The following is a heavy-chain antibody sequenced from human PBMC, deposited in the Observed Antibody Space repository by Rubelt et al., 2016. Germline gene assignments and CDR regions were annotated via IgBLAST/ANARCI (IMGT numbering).Heavy chain of an antibody. V-gene: IGHV4-34*01. CDR1: GGSFSGYY. CDR3: ARGGRYYGSGSYQRHNWFDP. Sequence: QVQLQQWGAGLLKPSETLSLTCAVYGGSFSGYYWSWIRQPPGKGLEWIGEINHSGSTNYNPSLKSRVTISVGTSKNQFPLKLRFWTAADTAVYYCARGGRYYGSGSYQRHNWFDPWGQGTLVTVSS. J-gene: IGHJ5*02. D-gene: IGHD3-10*01. CDR2: INHSGST.